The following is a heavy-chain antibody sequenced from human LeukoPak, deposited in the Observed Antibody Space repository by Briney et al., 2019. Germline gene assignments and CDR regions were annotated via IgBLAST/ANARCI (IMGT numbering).Heavy chain of an antibody. V-gene: IGHV3-23*01. J-gene: IGHJ4*02. CDR2: LTSDGGST. Sequence: GGSLRLSCAASGFTFSSYDMSWVRQAPGKGLEWVSSLTSDGGSTEYADSVKGRFTISRDNSKNTLHLQMNSLRAEDTALYFCAKSLVRWAFDYWGQGALVSVSS. D-gene: IGHD4-23*01. CDR1: GFTFSSYD. CDR3: AKSLVRWAFDY.